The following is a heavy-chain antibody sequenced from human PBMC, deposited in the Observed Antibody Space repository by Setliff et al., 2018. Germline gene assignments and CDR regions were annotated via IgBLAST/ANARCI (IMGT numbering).Heavy chain of an antibody. V-gene: IGHV1-69*13. CDR2: IIPMFGT. D-gene: IGHD6-13*01. CDR1: GGTLNSYT. Sequence: VASVKVSCKASGGTLNSYTFSWVRQAPGQGLEWMGGIIPMFGTNYAQKFQGRVTITADESTSTVYMELSSLGSEDTAVYYCAGGQPLVRKYYYYMDVWGEGTTVTVSS. J-gene: IGHJ6*03. CDR3: AGGQPLVRKYYYYMDV.